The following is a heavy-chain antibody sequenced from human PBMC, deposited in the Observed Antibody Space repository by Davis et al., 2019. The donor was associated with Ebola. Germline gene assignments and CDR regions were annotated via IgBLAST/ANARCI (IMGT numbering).Heavy chain of an antibody. J-gene: IGHJ2*01. D-gene: IGHD1-26*01. Sequence: MPSETLSLTCAVYGGSFSGYYWSWIRQPPGKGLEWIGEINHSGSTNYNPSLKSRVTISVDTSKNQFSLKLSSVTAADTAVYYCARGSGVYVAGASRYFDLWGRGTLVTVSS. V-gene: IGHV4-34*01. CDR3: ARGSGVYVAGASRYFDL. CDR1: GGSFSGYY. CDR2: INHSGST.